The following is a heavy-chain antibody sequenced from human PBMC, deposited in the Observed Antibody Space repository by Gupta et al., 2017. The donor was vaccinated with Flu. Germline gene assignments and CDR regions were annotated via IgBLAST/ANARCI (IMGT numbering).Heavy chain of an antibody. CDR2: IIPIFGTA. Sequence: QVQLVQSGAEVKKPGSSVKVSCKASGGTFSSYAISWVRQAPGQGLEWMGGIIPIFGTANYAQKFQGRVTITADESTSTAYMELSSLRSEDTAVYYCARDGLGSHCSGGSCYSFDYWGQGTLGTVSS. D-gene: IGHD2-15*01. V-gene: IGHV1-69*01. CDR1: GGTFSSYA. CDR3: ARDGLGSHCSGGSCYSFDY. J-gene: IGHJ4*02.